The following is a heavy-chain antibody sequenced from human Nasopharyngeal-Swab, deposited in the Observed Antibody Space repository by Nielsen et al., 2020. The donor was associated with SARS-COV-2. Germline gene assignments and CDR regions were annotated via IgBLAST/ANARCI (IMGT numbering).Heavy chain of an antibody. V-gene: IGHV1-8*01. D-gene: IGHD2-8*01. CDR3: ARDWTKFDP. Sequence: WVRQAPGQGLEWMGWMNPNSGNTGYAQKFPGRVTMTRNTSISTAYMELSSLRSEDTAVYYCARDWTKFDPWGQGTLVTVSS. J-gene: IGHJ5*02. CDR2: MNPNSGNT.